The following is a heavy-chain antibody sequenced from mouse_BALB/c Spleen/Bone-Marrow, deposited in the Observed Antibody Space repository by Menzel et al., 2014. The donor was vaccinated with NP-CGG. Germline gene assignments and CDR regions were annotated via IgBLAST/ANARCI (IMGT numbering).Heavy chain of an antibody. Sequence: EVNVVESGGGLVKLGGSLKLSCAASGFTFSSYYMSWVRQTPEKRLELVAAINSNGGSTYYPDTVKGRFTISRDNAKNTLYLQMSSLKSEDTALCYCARRMIIYGNPYYFDYWGQGTTLTVSS. CDR2: INSNGGST. D-gene: IGHD2-1*01. J-gene: IGHJ2*01. CDR3: ARRMIIYGNPYYFDY. CDR1: GFTFSSYY. V-gene: IGHV5-6-2*01.